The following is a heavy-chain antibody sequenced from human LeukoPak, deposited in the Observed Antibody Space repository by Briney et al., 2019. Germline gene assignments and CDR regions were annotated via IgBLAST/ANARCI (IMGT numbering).Heavy chain of an antibody. Sequence: GGSLRLSCAASGFTFSSYAMHWVRQAPGKGLEWVAVISYDGSNKYYADSVKGRFTISRDNSKNTLYLQMNSLRAEDTAVYYCARELHHCSGGSCYVLEVGMDVWGQGTTVTVSS. CDR1: GFTFSSYA. J-gene: IGHJ6*02. V-gene: IGHV3-30-3*01. CDR3: ARELHHCSGGSCYVLEVGMDV. D-gene: IGHD2-15*01. CDR2: ISYDGSNK.